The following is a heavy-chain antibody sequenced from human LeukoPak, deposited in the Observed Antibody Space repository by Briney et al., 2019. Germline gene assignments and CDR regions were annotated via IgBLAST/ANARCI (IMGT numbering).Heavy chain of an antibody. V-gene: IGHV3-43*02. CDR2: ISGDGGST. CDR1: GFTFDDYA. Sequence: GGSLRLSSAASGFTFDDYAMHWVRQAPGKGLEWVSLISGDGGSTYYADSVKGRFTISRDNSKNSLYLQMNSLRTEDTALYYCAKDITMVRGVIAPFGYWGQGTLVTVSS. D-gene: IGHD3-10*01. J-gene: IGHJ4*02. CDR3: AKDITMVRGVIAPFGY.